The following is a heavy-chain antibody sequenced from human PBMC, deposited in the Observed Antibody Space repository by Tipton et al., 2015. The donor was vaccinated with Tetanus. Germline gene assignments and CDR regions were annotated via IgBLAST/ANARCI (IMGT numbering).Heavy chain of an antibody. J-gene: IGHJ4*02. V-gene: IGHV4-59*01. CDR1: GGSISGSY. CDR3: AREVPAAGHFDS. Sequence: TLSLTCTVSGGSISGSYWNWIRQPLGKGLEWIGYVYYNGNTHYNPALKSRVTISVDTSKNQFSLKLSSVTAADTAIYYCAREVPAAGHFDSSGQGTLVTVSS. D-gene: IGHD2-2*01. CDR2: VYYNGNT.